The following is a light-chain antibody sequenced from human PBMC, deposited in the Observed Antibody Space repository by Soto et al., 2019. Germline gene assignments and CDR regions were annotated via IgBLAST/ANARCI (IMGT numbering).Light chain of an antibody. CDR2: GAS. Sequence: EIVLTQSPATLSVSPGERATLSCRASQSVSSNLAWYQQKPGQAPRLLIYGASTRATGIPARFSGSGSGTEFTLTISSLQSEDFAVYYCQQYNNWPFPSWTFGHGTKVEIK. J-gene: IGKJ1*01. V-gene: IGKV3-15*01. CDR3: QQYNNWPFPSWT. CDR1: QSVSSN.